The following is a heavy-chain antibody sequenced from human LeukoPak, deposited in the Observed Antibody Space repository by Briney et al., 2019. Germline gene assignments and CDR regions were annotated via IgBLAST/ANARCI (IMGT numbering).Heavy chain of an antibody. J-gene: IGHJ6*03. Sequence: PSETLSLTCTVSGGSISSSSYYWGWIRQPLGKGLEWIGSIYYSGSTYYNPSLKSRVTISVDTSKNQFSLKLSSVTAADTAVYYCWSSDYFYMDVWGKGTTVTVSS. D-gene: IGHD1-26*01. CDR2: IYYSGST. CDR1: GGSISSSSYY. V-gene: IGHV4-39*01. CDR3: WSSDYFYMDV.